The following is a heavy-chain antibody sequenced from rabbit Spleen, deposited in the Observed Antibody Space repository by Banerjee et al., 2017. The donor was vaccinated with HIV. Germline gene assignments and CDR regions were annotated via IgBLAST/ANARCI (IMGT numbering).Heavy chain of an antibody. CDR3: VRYDSTTYYADL. V-gene: IGHV1S45*01. Sequence: QEQLEESGGGLVKPEGSLTLTCKASGVSFNDKDVMCWVRQAPGKGLEWIAYIYPYYGATAYANWAKGRFTISKSSSTTVTLQMTSLTDADTATYFCVRYDSTTYYADLWGPGTLVTVS. D-gene: IGHD7-1*01. J-gene: IGHJ6*01. CDR1: GVSFNDKDV. CDR2: IYPYYGAT.